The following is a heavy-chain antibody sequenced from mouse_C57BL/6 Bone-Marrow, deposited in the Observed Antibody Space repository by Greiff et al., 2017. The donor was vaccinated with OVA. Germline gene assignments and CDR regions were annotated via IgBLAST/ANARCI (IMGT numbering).Heavy chain of an antibody. CDR1: GYTFTSYW. V-gene: IGHV1-61*01. Sequence: VQLQQSGAELVRPGSSVKLSCKASGYTFTSYWMDWVKQRPGQGLEWIGNIYPSDSETHYNQKFKDKATLTVDKSSSTAYMQLSSLTSEDSAVYYCARGGYGGYFDYWGQGTTLTVSS. D-gene: IGHD1-1*02. CDR3: ARGGYGGYFDY. CDR2: IYPSDSET. J-gene: IGHJ2*01.